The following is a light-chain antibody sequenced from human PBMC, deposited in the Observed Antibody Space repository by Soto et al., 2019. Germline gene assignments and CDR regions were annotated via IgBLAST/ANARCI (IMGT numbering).Light chain of an antibody. CDR2: AAS. CDR3: QQYGSSPIT. V-gene: IGKV3-11*01. CDR1: QSVSNY. Sequence: EIVLTQSPATLSLSPGERVTLSCRASQSVSNYLAWYQQKPGQAPRLLVSAASNRATGIPARFSGSGSGTDFTLTISSLEPEDFGVYYCQQYGSSPITFGQGTRLEIK. J-gene: IGKJ5*01.